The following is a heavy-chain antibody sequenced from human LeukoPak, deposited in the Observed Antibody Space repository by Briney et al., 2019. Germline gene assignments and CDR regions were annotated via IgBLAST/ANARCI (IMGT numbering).Heavy chain of an antibody. CDR3: ARRRSSGWYGYFDY. V-gene: IGHV4-34*01. CDR2: INHSGST. J-gene: IGHJ4*02. Sequence: SETLSLTCAVYGGSFSGYYWSWIRQPPGKGLEWIGEINHSGSTNYNPSLKSRVTISVDTSKNQFSLKLSSVTAADTAVYYCARRRSSGWYGYFDYWGQGTLVTVSS. D-gene: IGHD6-19*01. CDR1: GGSFSGYY.